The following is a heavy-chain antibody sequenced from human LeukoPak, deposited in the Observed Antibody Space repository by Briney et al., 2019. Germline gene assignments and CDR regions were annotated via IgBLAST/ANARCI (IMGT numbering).Heavy chain of an antibody. V-gene: IGHV3-30*14. CDR1: GYTFSSYA. Sequence: GGSLRLSCAASGYTFSSYAMHWVRQAPGKGLGWVAVISYDGSNKYYAGSVKGRFTISRDNSKNTLYLQMNSLRAEDTAVYYCARGGCSSTSCSPVQDWGQGTLVTVSS. D-gene: IGHD2-2*01. CDR2: ISYDGSNK. CDR3: ARGGCSSTSCSPVQD. J-gene: IGHJ4*02.